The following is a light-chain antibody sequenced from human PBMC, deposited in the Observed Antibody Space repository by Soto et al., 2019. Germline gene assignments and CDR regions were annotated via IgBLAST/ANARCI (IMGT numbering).Light chain of an antibody. CDR2: VAS. CDR3: QQLNSYRLT. J-gene: IGKJ4*01. Sequence: IQLTQSPSSLSASVGDRVTVTCRASDDITNYLAWYLQKPGKAPKLLVYVASTLQSGVPSRFSCSGAGTECSRSINSLQPEDVSTDSCQQLNSYRLTFGGGTKVDIK. V-gene: IGKV1-9*01. CDR1: DDITNY.